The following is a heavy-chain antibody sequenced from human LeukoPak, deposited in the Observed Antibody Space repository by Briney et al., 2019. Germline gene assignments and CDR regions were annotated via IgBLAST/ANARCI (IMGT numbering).Heavy chain of an antibody. CDR3: ARGQYQLLYNWFDP. J-gene: IGHJ5*02. Sequence: PVKVFCKASGGTFSSYAISWVRQALGQGLEWMGGIIPIFGTANYAQKFQGRVTITTDESTSSAYMELSSLRSDDTAVYYCARGQYQLLYNWFDPWGQGTLVTVSS. D-gene: IGHD2-2*01. CDR1: GGTFSSYA. CDR2: IIPIFGTA. V-gene: IGHV1-69*05.